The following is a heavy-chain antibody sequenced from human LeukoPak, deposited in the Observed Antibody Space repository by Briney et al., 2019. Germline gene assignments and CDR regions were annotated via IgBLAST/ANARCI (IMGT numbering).Heavy chain of an antibody. D-gene: IGHD3-10*01. CDR1: GASFSSRNYY. V-gene: IGHV4-39*01. CDR3: ANHGVSVYGHLDF. CDR2: ISQSGTT. Sequence: SETLSLTCTVSGASFSSRNYYWACIRQPPGKGLEWIVTISQSGTTYYNPSLQSRVAISADTSKSQFSLKLSSVTAADTAVYFCANHGVSVYGHLDFWGQGTLVTVSS. J-gene: IGHJ4*02.